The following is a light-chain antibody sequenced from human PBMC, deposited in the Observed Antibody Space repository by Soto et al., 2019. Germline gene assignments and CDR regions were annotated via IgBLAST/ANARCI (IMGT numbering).Light chain of an antibody. V-gene: IGLV2-14*01. CDR3: SSYTSSSTRV. CDR2: DVS. CDR1: SSDVGGYNY. Sequence: QSALTQPASVSGSPGQSITISCTGTSSDVGGYNYVSWYQQHPGKAPKLMIYDVSNRPSGVSNRFSGAKSCNTASLTISGLQAEDEADYSCSSYTSSSTRVFGGGTKLTVL. J-gene: IGLJ3*02.